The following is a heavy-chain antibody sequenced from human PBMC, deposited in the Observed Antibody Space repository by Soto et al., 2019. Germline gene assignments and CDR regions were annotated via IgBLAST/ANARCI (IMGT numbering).Heavy chain of an antibody. CDR3: MGEVERATRFDY. CDR2: IIPIFVTA. Sequence: SVQVSFQASGCPFSSFAISWVRQAPGQGLEWTGVIIPIFVTANYQPKFQGRATITEDDSTSTAYMELSSLRSEDTAEYSCMGEVERATRFDYWGQGTLVTVSS. J-gene: IGHJ4*02. D-gene: IGHD3-16*01. V-gene: IGHV1-69*13. CDR1: GCPFSSFA.